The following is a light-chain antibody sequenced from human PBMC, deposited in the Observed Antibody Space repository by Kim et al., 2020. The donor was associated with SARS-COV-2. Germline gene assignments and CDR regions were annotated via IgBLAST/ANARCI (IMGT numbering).Light chain of an antibody. CDR3: QQYNSYSIT. CDR2: KAS. J-gene: IGKJ5*01. Sequence: DIQMTQSPSTLSASIGDRVTITCRASQSISSWLAWYQQKAGKAPKLLIYKASSLESGVPSRFSGSGSGTEFTLTISSPQPDDLATYYCQQYNSYSITFGQGTRLEIK. CDR1: QSISSW. V-gene: IGKV1-5*03.